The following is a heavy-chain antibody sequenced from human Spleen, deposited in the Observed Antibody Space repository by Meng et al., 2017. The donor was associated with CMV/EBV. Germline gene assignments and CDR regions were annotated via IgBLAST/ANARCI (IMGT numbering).Heavy chain of an antibody. CDR2: ISTGGKNT. J-gene: IGHJ4*02. D-gene: IGHD1-7*01. CDR1: GFTFGDYA. Sequence: CAGSGFTFGDYAMSWVRQAPGKGLECVSTISTGGKNTYYADSVRGRFIISRDSTENTLYLRMNSLRAEDTAVYYCVRDRWNYYYLDNWGQGTLVTVSS. V-gene: IGHV3-23*01. CDR3: VRDRWNYYYLDN.